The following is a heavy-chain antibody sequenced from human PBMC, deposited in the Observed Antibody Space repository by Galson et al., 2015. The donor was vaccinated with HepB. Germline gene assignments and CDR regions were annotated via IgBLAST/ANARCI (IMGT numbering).Heavy chain of an antibody. D-gene: IGHD2-2*01. CDR2: IYYSGST. Sequence: SETLSLTCTVSGGSISSYYWSWIRQPPGKGLEWIGYIYYSGSTNYNPSLKSRVTISVDTSKNQFSLKLSSVTAAETAMYYCARTSSCSTTSCYFSGTYNFDNWGQGILVTVSS. J-gene: IGHJ4*02. CDR1: GGSISSYY. CDR3: ARTSSCSTTSCYFSGTYNFDN. V-gene: IGHV4-59*08.